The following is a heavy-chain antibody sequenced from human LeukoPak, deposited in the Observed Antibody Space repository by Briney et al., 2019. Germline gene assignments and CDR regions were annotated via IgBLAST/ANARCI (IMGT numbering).Heavy chain of an antibody. D-gene: IGHD3-10*02. CDR1: GFTFSSYW. J-gene: IGHJ6*04. Sequence: GGSLRLSCAASGFTFSSYWTHWVRQAPGKGLVWVSRINSDGSSINYADSVKGRFTISRDNAKNSLYLQMNSLRAEDTAVYYCAELGITMIGGVWGKGTTVTISS. CDR2: INSDGSSI. V-gene: IGHV3-74*01. CDR3: AELGITMIGGV.